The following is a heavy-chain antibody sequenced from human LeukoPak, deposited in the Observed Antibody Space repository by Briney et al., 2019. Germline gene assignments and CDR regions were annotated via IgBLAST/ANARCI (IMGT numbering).Heavy chain of an antibody. Sequence: GGSLRLSCAASGFTFSSYAMHWVRQAPGKGLEWVAVISYDGSNKYYADSVKGRFTISRDNSKNTPYLQMNSLRAEDTAVYYCARVTSSGFYFVYYFDYWGQGTLVTVSS. CDR2: ISYDGSNK. D-gene: IGHD6-19*01. CDR1: GFTFSSYA. CDR3: ARVTSSGFYFVYYFDY. J-gene: IGHJ4*02. V-gene: IGHV3-30-3*01.